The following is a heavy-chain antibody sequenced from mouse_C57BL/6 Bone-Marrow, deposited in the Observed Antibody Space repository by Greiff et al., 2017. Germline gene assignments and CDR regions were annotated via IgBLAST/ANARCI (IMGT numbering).Heavy chain of an antibody. Sequence: QVQLQQSGAELARPGASVKLSCKASGYTFTSYGISWVKQSTGQGLEWIGEIYPRSGNTYYNEKFKGKATLTADKYSSTAYMELRSLTSEDSAVYFCARYYGSSSPWFAYWGQGTLVTVSA. CDR3: ARYYGSSSPWFAY. V-gene: IGHV1-81*01. J-gene: IGHJ3*01. CDR1: GYTFTSYG. CDR2: IYPRSGNT. D-gene: IGHD1-1*01.